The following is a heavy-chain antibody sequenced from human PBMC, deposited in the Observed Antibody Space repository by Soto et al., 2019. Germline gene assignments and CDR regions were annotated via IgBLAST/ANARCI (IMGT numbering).Heavy chain of an antibody. Sequence: EVQLVESGGGLVKPGGSLRLSCAASGFSFSNSWMNWVRQAPGKGLEWVGRVRSNSDGGTTDYAAPAKGRFTISRDDSQNTLYLQMNSLKTEDTAMYYCATPGYNSGYCLDYWGQGTLVTVSS. CDR1: GFSFSNSW. J-gene: IGHJ4*02. V-gene: IGHV3-15*07. CDR2: VRSNSDGGTT. CDR3: ATPGYNSGYCLDY. D-gene: IGHD3-22*01.